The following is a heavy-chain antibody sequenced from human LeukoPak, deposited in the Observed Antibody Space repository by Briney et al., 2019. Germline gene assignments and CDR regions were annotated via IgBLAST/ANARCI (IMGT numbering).Heavy chain of an antibody. J-gene: IGHJ5*02. D-gene: IGHD6-13*01. V-gene: IGHV4-61*02. Sequence: SQTLSLTCTVSGGSISSGSYYWSWIRQPAGKGLEWIGRIYTSGSTNYNPSLKSRVTISVDTSKNQFSLKLSSVTAADTAVYYCARGIRYSSSSQTYNWFDPWGQGTLVTVSS. CDR3: ARGIRYSSSSQTYNWFDP. CDR1: GGSISSGSYY. CDR2: IYTSGST.